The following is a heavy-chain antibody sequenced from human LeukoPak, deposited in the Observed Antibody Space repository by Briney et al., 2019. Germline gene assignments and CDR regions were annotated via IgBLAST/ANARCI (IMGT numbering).Heavy chain of an antibody. CDR1: GFTFSSYW. D-gene: IGHD2-15*01. CDR2: IKQDGSEK. V-gene: IGHV3-7*03. CDR3: ARFGSGYYYYYYYMDV. Sequence: GGSLRLSCAASGFTFSSYWMSWVRQAPGKGLEWVANIKQDGSEKYYVDSVKGRFTISRDNAKNSLYLQMNSLRAEDTAVYYCARFGSGYYYYYYYMDVWGKGTTVTVSS. J-gene: IGHJ6*03.